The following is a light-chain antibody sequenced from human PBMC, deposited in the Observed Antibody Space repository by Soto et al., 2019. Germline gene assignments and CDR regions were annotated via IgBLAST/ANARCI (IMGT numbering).Light chain of an antibody. CDR1: KRVSSSY. V-gene: IGKV3-20*01. J-gene: IGKJ5*01. CDR3: QQYNNWPPST. Sequence: LTLYAGNMALYRGERDTLSCRASKRVSSSYLAWYQQKAGQAPRLLIYGASSRATGIPDRFIGSGSGTEVSLTSISLQSEDCAVYYCQQYNNWPPSTFGQGTRLEIK. CDR2: GAS.